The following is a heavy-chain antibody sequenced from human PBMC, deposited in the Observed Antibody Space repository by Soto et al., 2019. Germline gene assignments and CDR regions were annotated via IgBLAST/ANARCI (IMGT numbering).Heavy chain of an antibody. D-gene: IGHD4-17*01. CDR1: GGTFSSYA. Sequence: QVQLVQSGAEVKKPGSSVKVSCKASGGTFSSYAISWVRQAPGQGLEWMGGSIPIFGTANYAQKFQGRVRITADESTSTAYMELSSLRSEDTAVYYCARQDYGGNPLPDSFGMDVWGQGTTVTVSS. CDR2: SIPIFGTA. J-gene: IGHJ6*02. V-gene: IGHV1-69*01. CDR3: ARQDYGGNPLPDSFGMDV.